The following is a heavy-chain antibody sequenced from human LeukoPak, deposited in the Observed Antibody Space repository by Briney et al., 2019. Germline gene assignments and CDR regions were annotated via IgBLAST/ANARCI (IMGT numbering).Heavy chain of an antibody. Sequence: ASVKVSCKASGGTFSSYAISWVRQAPGQGLEWMGRIILIFGTANYAQKFQGRVTITTDESTSTAYMELSSLRSEDTAVYYCARDPGAAAGDYWGQGTLVTVSS. CDR3: ARDPGAAAGDY. J-gene: IGHJ4*02. CDR2: IILIFGTA. V-gene: IGHV1-69*05. CDR1: GGTFSSYA. D-gene: IGHD6-13*01.